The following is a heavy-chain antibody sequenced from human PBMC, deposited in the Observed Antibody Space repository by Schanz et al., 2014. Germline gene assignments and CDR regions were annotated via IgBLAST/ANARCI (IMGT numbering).Heavy chain of an antibody. V-gene: IGHV3-15*01. Sequence: EVHLVESGGGLVKPGGSLRLSCAASGFTLSNAWMSWVRQAPGKGVEWVGRIKSKTVGGTTDFAAPVKGRFSISRDDSKNTLYLQMNSLKTEDTAVYYCTSAVRATFGYFAYWGQGTLLVTVSS. CDR3: TSAVRATFGYFAY. D-gene: IGHD2-15*01. J-gene: IGHJ4*02. CDR1: GFTLSNAW. CDR2: IKSKTVGGTT.